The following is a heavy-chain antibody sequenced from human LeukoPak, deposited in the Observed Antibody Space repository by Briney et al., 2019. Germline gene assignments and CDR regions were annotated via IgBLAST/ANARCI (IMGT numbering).Heavy chain of an antibody. V-gene: IGHV4-61*01. Sequence: SETLSLTCDVSGVSINTCCYYWTWIRQPPGKGPEWIGYKYYSGSTRYNSSLRSRLTISLDSSKNQFSLRLTSVTAADTAVYYCARGRSYGFDFDSWGPGTLVIVSS. J-gene: IGHJ4*02. CDR2: KYYSGST. D-gene: IGHD5-18*01. CDR1: GVSINTCCYY. CDR3: ARGRSYGFDFDS.